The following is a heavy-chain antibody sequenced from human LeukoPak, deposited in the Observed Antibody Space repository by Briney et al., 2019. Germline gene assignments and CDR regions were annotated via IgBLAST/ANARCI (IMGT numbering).Heavy chain of an antibody. CDR1: GGSFSSGSYY. CDR2: IYYSGST. J-gene: IGHJ4*02. Sequence: SETLSLTCTVSGGSFSSGSYYWSWIRQPPGKGLEWIGYIYYSGSTNYNPSLKSRVTISVDTSKNQFSLKLSSVTAADTAVYYCARESMVRGVISLDYWGQGTLVTVSS. D-gene: IGHD3-10*01. V-gene: IGHV4-61*01. CDR3: ARESMVRGVISLDY.